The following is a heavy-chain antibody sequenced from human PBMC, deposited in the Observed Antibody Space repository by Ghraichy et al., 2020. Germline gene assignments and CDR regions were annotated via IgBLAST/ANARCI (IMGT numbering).Heavy chain of an antibody. Sequence: GGSLRLSCSASGFTFSSFAMHWVRQAPGKGLEYVSTVTSNGGSTYYADSVKGRFSISRDNSKNTLYLQMSSLRAEDTALYYCVKVGYGSNWYFDLWGRGTLVTVSS. D-gene: IGHD4-17*01. CDR3: VKVGYGSNWYFDL. V-gene: IGHV3-64D*06. CDR1: GFTFSSFA. J-gene: IGHJ2*01. CDR2: VTSNGGST.